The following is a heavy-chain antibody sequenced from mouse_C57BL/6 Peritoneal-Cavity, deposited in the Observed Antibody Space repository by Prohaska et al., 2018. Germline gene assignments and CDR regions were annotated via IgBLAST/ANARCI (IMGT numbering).Heavy chain of an antibody. Sequence: HLHLPLPAAELVNPGASVQVSCNASVSTFPTYCMHWVKQRPGQGLECIGRIHPSDSDTNYNQKFKGKATLTVDKSSSIAYMQLSSLTSEDSAINYCHQTSLWQFNHWGQRSIHT. J-gene: IGHJ2*01. V-gene: IGHV1-74*04. CDR3: HQTSLWQFNH. CDR2: IHPSDSDT. CDR1: VSTFPTYC.